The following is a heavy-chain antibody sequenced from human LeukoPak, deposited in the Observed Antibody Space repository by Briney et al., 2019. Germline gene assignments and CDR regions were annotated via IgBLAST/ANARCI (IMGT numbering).Heavy chain of an antibody. Sequence: GGSLRLSCAASGFTFSSYAMSWVRQAPGKGLEWVSAISGSGGSTYYADSVKGRFTISRDNSKNTLYLQMNSLRAEDTAVYYCAKDSQYCSGGSCYSTGFDPWGQGTLVTASS. J-gene: IGHJ5*02. CDR1: GFTFSSYA. CDR3: AKDSQYCSGGSCYSTGFDP. D-gene: IGHD2-15*01. CDR2: ISGSGGST. V-gene: IGHV3-23*01.